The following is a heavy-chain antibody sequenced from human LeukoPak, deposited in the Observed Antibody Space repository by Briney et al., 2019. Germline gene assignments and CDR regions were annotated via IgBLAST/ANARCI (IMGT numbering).Heavy chain of an antibody. CDR1: GFTFSSYG. J-gene: IGHJ4*02. CDR3: ARADSNIAARRIGFDY. CDR2: ISGSSSYI. V-gene: IGHV3-21*06. D-gene: IGHD6-6*01. Sequence: GGSLRLSCAASGFTFSSYGMSWVRQAPGKGLEWVSSISGSSSYIYYADSLKGRFTISRDNAKNSLYLQMNSLRAEDTAVYYCARADSNIAARRIGFDYWGQGTLVTVSS.